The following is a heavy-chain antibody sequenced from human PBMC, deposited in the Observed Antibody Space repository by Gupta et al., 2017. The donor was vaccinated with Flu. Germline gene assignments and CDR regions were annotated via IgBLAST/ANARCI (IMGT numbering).Heavy chain of an antibody. CDR1: GFSLTTYGMR. CDR3: ARMTTDRHGLFEY. V-gene: IGHV2-70*04. D-gene: IGHD1-1*01. J-gene: IGHJ4*02. CDR2: IDWDNDE. Sequence: QVTLRESGPALVKPTQTLTLTCTFSGFSLTTYGMRVNWIRQPPGKALEWLARIDWDNDEFYNKSLKTRLTNSKDTSKNPVVLKMTHMDPVDTATYYCARMTTDRHGLFEYWGQGILVTVSS.